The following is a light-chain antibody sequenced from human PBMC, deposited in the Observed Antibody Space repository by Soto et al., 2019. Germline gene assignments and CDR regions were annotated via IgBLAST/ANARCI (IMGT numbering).Light chain of an antibody. CDR3: QKYNTVPAT. Sequence: DIQMTQSPPSLSASVGDRVTITCRASQGIGNSLAWYQQKPGTVPKLLIYSASTLQSGVPSRFSGSGSGTAFTLNISSLQPEDVAAYYCQKYNTVPATFGQGTRLEIK. J-gene: IGKJ5*01. CDR2: SAS. V-gene: IGKV1-27*01. CDR1: QGIGNS.